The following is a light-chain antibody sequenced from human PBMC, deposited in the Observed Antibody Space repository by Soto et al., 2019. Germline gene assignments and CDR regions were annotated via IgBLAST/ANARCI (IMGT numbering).Light chain of an antibody. CDR2: DAS. J-gene: IGKJ5*01. CDR1: QSVTTY. Sequence: EILLTQSPAPLPLPPRESPTLSCRASQSVTTYLAWYQQKPGQAPRLLIYDASNRATGIPARFSGSGSGTDFTLTISSLEPEDIAVYYCQQRTNWPITFGQGTRLEI. CDR3: QQRTNWPIT. V-gene: IGKV3-11*01.